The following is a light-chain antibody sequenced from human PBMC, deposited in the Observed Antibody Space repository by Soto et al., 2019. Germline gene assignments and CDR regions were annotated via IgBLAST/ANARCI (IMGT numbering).Light chain of an antibody. J-gene: IGKJ4*01. CDR3: QQYNSYQLT. CDR1: QSISSW. CDR2: KAS. Sequence: DIQMTQSPSTLSASVGDRVTITCRASQSISSWLAWYQQKPGKAPKLLIYKASSLEGGVPSRFSGSGSGTEFTLTISSLQPDDFAANYCQQYNSYQLTFGGGTKVEIK. V-gene: IGKV1-5*03.